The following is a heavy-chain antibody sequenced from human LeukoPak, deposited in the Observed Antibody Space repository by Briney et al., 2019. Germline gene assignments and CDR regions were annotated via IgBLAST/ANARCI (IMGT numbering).Heavy chain of an antibody. CDR1: GYTFTDYS. Sequence: ASVKVSCKASGYTFTDYSIHWVRQAPGQGLEWMGIINPSGGSTSYAQKFQGRVTMTRDMSTSTVYMELSSLRSEDTAVYYCARYSRAFDYWGQGTLVTVSS. V-gene: IGHV1-46*01. CDR3: ARYSRAFDY. D-gene: IGHD6-13*01. CDR2: INPSGGST. J-gene: IGHJ4*02.